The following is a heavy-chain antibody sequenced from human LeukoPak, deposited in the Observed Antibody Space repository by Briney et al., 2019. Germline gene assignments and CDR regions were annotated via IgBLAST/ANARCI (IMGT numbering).Heavy chain of an antibody. CDR3: ATQIRSGYYYYGMDV. J-gene: IGHJ6*02. CDR1: GFTFNNYG. Sequence: PGKSLRLSCAASGFTFNNYGMHWVRQAPGKGLEWMGGFDPEDGETIYAQKFQGRVTMTEDTSTDTAYMELSSLRSEDTAVYYCATQIRSGYYYYGMDVWGQGTTVTVSS. V-gene: IGHV1-24*01. D-gene: IGHD3-3*01. CDR2: FDPEDGET.